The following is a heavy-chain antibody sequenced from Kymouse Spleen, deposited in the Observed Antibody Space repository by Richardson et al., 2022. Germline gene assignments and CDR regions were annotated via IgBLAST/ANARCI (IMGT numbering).Heavy chain of an antibody. CDR1: GFTFSSYG. CDR3: AKIWNHYYYYYYGMDV. J-gene: IGHJ6*02. V-gene: IGHV3-30*18. Sequence: QVQLVESGGGVVQPGRSLRLSCAASGFTFSSYGMHWVRQAPGKGLEWVAVISYDGSNKYYADSVKGRFTISRDNSKNTLYLQMNSLRAEDTAVYYCAKIWNHYYYYYYGMDVWGQGTTVTVSS. CDR2: ISYDGSNK. D-gene: IGHD1-14*01.